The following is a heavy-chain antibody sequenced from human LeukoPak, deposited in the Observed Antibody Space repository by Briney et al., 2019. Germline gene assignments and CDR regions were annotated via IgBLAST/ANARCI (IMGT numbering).Heavy chain of an antibody. CDR1: GFTFDNYA. J-gene: IGHJ4*02. CDR3: ARRIEAVVASHFHY. D-gene: IGHD2-2*01. Sequence: LPGGSLRLSCAASGFTFDNYALSWVRQAPGKGLEWVATINGVSSTTYYADTVTGRFTISRDNSKNTVYLQMNSLRAGDSALYYCARRIEAVVASHFHYWGQGVLVTVSS. CDR2: INGVSSTT. V-gene: IGHV3-23*01.